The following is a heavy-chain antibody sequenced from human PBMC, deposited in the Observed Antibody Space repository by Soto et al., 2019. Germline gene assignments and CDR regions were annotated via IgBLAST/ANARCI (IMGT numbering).Heavy chain of an antibody. CDR2: IYYSGST. V-gene: IGHV4-59*01. CDR3: ARAYLGAFFDY. Sequence: TSETLSLTCTVSGGSISSYYWSWIRQPPGKGLEWIGYIYYSGSTNYNPSLKSRVTISVDTSKNQFSLKLSSVTAADTAVYYCARAYLGAFFDYWGQGTLVTVSS. D-gene: IGHD3-10*01. J-gene: IGHJ4*02. CDR1: GGSISSYY.